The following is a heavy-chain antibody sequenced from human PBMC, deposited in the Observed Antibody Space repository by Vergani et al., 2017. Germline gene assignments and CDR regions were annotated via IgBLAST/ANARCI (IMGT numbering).Heavy chain of an antibody. CDR3: ARARLRYCSSTSCYMGDY. V-gene: IGHV3-20*04. Sequence: EVQLVESGGGVVRPGGSPRLSCAASGFTFDDSGMSWVRQAPGKGLEWVSGIKWKGGSTGYADSVKGRFTISRDNAKNSLYLQMNSLRADDTALYYCARARLRYCSSTSCYMGDYWGQGTLVTVSS. CDR2: IKWKGGST. CDR1: GFTFDDSG. J-gene: IGHJ4*02. D-gene: IGHD2-2*02.